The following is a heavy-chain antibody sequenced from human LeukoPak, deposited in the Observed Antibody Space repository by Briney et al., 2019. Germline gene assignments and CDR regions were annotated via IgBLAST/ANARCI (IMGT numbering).Heavy chain of an antibody. J-gene: IGHJ3*02. Sequence: SETLSLTCTVSGGSVSSGSYYWSWLRQAPGKGLEWFGNIYYSGSIKYNPSLKSPVPISRDTYQHQLSLRLRSVTATDTAVYYWARGGWCGASRAFDIWGQRTLVTVS. CDR3: ARGGWCGASRAFDI. V-gene: IGHV4-61*01. CDR2: IYYSGSI. D-gene: IGHD6-19*01. CDR1: GGSVSSGSYY.